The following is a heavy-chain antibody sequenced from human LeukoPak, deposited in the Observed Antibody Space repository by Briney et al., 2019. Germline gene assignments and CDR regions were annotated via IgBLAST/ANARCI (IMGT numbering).Heavy chain of an antibody. Sequence: PGGSLRLSCAASGFTFSSYAMSWVRQAPGKGLEWVSAISGSGGSTYYADSVKGRFTISRDNSKNTVFLQMNSLRAEDTAVYYCARGSEHSYDFTGRGRTKSRLDYWGQGTLVTVSS. D-gene: IGHD3/OR15-3a*01. V-gene: IGHV3-23*01. J-gene: IGHJ4*02. CDR2: ISGSGGST. CDR1: GFTFSSYA. CDR3: ARGSEHSYDFTGRGRTKSRLDY.